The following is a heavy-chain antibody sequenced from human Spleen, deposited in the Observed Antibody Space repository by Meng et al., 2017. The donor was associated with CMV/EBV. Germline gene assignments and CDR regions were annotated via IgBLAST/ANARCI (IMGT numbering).Heavy chain of an antibody. D-gene: IGHD1-26*01. CDR3: ARDSVRVGALDP. CDR2: ISSSSSYI. V-gene: IGHV3-21*01. CDR1: GFNLSSYS. J-gene: IGHJ5*02. Sequence: EVELGKSAGGLVKPGGSLRLSVAASGFNLSSYSMNWVRQAPGKGLEWVSSISSSSSYIYYADSVKGRFTISRDNAKNSLYLQMNSLRAEDTAVYYCARDSVRVGALDPWGQGTLVTVSS.